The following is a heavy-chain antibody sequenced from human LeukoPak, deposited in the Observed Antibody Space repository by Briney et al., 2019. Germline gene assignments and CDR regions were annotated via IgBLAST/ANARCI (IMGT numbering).Heavy chain of an antibody. CDR3: AKRPPTGYYYFEY. Sequence: GGSLRLSCAASGFTFSSYGMHWVRQAPGKGLEWVAVIWYDGSNKYYADSVKGRFTISRDNSKNTLYLQMNSLRAEDTAVYYCAKRPPTGYYYFEYWGQGTQVTVSS. V-gene: IGHV3-33*06. CDR1: GFTFSSYG. CDR2: IWYDGSNK. J-gene: IGHJ4*02. D-gene: IGHD3-9*01.